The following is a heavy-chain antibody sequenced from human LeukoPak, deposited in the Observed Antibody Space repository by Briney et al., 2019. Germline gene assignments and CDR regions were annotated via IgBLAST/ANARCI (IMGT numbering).Heavy chain of an antibody. CDR1: GYTFIGYY. D-gene: IGHD2-15*01. J-gene: IGHJ3*02. CDR2: TNPNSGGT. Sequence: GASVKVSCKASGYTFIGYYIHWVRQAPGQGLEWMGWTNPNSGGTNYAQKFQGRVTMTRDTSISTAYMERSRLRFDDTAVYYCARGAGWYAFDIWGQGTMVAVSS. V-gene: IGHV1-2*02. CDR3: ARGAGWYAFDI.